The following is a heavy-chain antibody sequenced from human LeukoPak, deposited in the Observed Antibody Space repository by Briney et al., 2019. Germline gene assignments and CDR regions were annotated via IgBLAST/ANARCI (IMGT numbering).Heavy chain of an antibody. CDR2: ISSSSSYI. CDR3: ARDLTTVTDYYGMDV. Sequence: GGSLRLSCEASGFTFSSYSMSWVRQAPGKELEWVSSISSSSSYIYYADSVKGRFTISRDNAKNSLYLQMNSLRAEDTAVYYCARDLTTVTDYYGMDVWGQGATVTVSS. J-gene: IGHJ6*02. D-gene: IGHD4-17*01. V-gene: IGHV3-21*01. CDR1: GFTFSSYS.